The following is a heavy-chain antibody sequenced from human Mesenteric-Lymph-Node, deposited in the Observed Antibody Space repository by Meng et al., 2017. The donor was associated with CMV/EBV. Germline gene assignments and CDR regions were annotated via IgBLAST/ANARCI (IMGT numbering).Heavy chain of an antibody. J-gene: IGHJ4*02. CDR2: INPSGGST. D-gene: IGHD3-22*01. V-gene: IGHV1-46*01. Sequence: ASVKVSCKASGYTFTSYDINWVRQATGQGLEWMGIINPSGGSTSYAQKFQGRVTMTRDTSTSTVYMELSSLRSEDTAVYYCARGYYDCCGFPNDYWGQGTLVTVSS. CDR3: ARGYYDCCGFPNDY. CDR1: GYTFTSYD.